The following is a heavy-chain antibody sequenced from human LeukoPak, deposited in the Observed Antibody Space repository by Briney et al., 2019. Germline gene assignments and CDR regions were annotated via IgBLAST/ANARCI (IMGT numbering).Heavy chain of an antibody. J-gene: IGHJ6*02. V-gene: IGHV3-23*01. Sequence: GGSLRLSCAASGFTFSSYAMSWVRQAPGKGLEWVSGISGSGDSTYYADSVKGRFTISRDNSKNTLYLQMNSLRAEDTAVYYCARYGYYYGMDVWGQGTTVTVSS. CDR1: GFTFSSYA. CDR2: ISGSGDST. D-gene: IGHD4-17*01. CDR3: ARYGYYYGMDV.